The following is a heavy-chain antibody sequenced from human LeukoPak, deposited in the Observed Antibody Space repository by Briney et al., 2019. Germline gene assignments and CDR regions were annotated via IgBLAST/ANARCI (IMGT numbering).Heavy chain of an antibody. CDR2: IRSKAYGGTT. CDR1: GFTFGEYA. J-gene: IGHJ4*02. CDR3: TRDGIVGATTGFDY. V-gene: IGHV3-49*04. Sequence: PGGSLRLSCTASGFTFGEYAMSWVRQAPGKGLEWVGCIRSKAYGGTTEYAASVKGRFTISRDDSKSIAYLQMNSLKTEDTAVYYCTRDGIVGATTGFDYWGQGTLVTVSS. D-gene: IGHD1-26*01.